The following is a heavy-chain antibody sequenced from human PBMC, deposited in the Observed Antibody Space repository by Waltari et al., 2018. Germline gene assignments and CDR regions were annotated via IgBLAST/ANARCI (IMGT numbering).Heavy chain of an antibody. Sequence: VQLVESGGGLVQPGGSLGLSCAASGFTFSSHWMYWVRQTPGKGLVWVSGINSDGSSTSYADSVKGRVTISRDNAKNTLYLQMNSLRAEDTAVYYCVRDSSGTYWGQGTQVTVSS. V-gene: IGHV3-74*01. D-gene: IGHD3-22*01. CDR2: INSDGSST. CDR3: VRDSSGTY. J-gene: IGHJ4*02. CDR1: GFTFSSHW.